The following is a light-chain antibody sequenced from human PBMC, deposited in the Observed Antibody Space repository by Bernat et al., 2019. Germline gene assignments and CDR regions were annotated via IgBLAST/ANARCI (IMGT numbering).Light chain of an antibody. CDR1: RTVSSFY. J-gene: IGKJ2*01. V-gene: IGKV3-20*01. CDR3: QHSDTSPLLTT. CDR2: AAS. Sequence: EVVLAQSPGTLSLSPGERATLSCRASRTVSSFYLAWYQQKPGQAPKLLIYAASSRSTGIPDGFSGSGSGTDFTLTISRLEPEDFAGYYCQHSDTSPLLTTCGKGTKHEIK.